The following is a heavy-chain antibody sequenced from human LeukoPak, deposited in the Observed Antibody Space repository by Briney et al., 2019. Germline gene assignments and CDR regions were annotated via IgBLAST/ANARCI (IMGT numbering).Heavy chain of an antibody. CDR3: TTAGPYCSGGSCYFFVHGFIDY. D-gene: IGHD2-15*01. Sequence: GGSLRLSCAASGFTFSNAWMSWVRQAPGKGLEWVGRIKSKTDGGTTDYAAPVKGRFTISRDDSKNTLYLQMNSLKTEDTAVYYCTTAGPYCSGGSCYFFVHGFIDYWGQGTLVTVSS. CDR1: GFTFSNAW. J-gene: IGHJ4*02. CDR2: IKSKTDGGTT. V-gene: IGHV3-15*01.